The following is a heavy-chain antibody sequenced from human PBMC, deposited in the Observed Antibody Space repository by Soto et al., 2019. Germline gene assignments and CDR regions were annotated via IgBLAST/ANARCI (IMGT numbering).Heavy chain of an antibody. J-gene: IGHJ5*02. CDR3: ARERYYIHGLYLAPPGWFDP. V-gene: IGHV4-31*03. CDR1: GGSISSGGYY. Sequence: SETLSLTCTVSGGSISSGGYYWSWIRQHPGKGLEWIGYIYYSGSTLYNPSLKSRVTISVDTSKKQFSLKLSSVTAADTAVYYCARERYYIHGLYLAPPGWFDPWGQGTLVTVYS. D-gene: IGHD2-8*01. CDR2: IYYSGST.